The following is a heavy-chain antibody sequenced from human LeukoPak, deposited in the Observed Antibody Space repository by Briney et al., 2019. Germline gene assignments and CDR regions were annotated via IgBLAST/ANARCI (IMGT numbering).Heavy chain of an antibody. CDR1: GGSFSGYY. CDR3: ARGLGDSSSLPNYCYYYYMDV. J-gene: IGHJ6*03. Sequence: SETLSLTCAVYGGSFSGYYWSWIRQPPGKGLEWIGEINHSGSTNYNPSLKSRVTISVDTSKNQFSLKLSSVTAADTAVYYCARGLGDSSSLPNYCYYYYMDVWGKGTTVTVSS. CDR2: INHSGST. V-gene: IGHV4-34*01. D-gene: IGHD6-6*01.